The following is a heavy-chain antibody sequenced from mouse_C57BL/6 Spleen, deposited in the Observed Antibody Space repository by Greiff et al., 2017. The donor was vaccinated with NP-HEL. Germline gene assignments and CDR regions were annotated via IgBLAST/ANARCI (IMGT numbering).Heavy chain of an antibody. CDR1: GFTFSSYA. CDR2: ISDGGSYT. CDR3: ARDYYGSRGGYFDV. Sequence: EVQVVESGGGLVKPGGSLKLSCAASGFTFSSYAMSWVRQTPEKRLEWVATISDGGSYTYYPDNVKGRFTISRDNAKNNLYLQMSHLKSEDTAMYYCARDYYGSRGGYFDVWGTGTTVTVSS. D-gene: IGHD1-1*01. V-gene: IGHV5-4*01. J-gene: IGHJ1*03.